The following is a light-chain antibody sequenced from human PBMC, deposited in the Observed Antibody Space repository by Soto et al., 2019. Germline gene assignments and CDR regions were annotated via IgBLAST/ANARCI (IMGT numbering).Light chain of an antibody. CDR1: QSVSKY. CDR2: DAS. V-gene: IGKV3-11*01. J-gene: IGKJ4*01. Sequence: EIVLTQSPATLSLSPGERATLSCRASQSVSKYLAWYQQKPGQAPRLLIHDASNRATGIPARFSGSGSGTDFTLTISSLEPEDFGVYYCQQRSNWPQLTVGGGTKVEIK. CDR3: QQRSNWPQLT.